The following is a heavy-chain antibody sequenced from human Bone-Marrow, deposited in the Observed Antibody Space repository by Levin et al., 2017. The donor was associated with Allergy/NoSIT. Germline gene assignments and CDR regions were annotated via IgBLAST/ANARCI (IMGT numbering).Heavy chain of an antibody. D-gene: IGHD1-26*01. V-gene: IGHV3-74*01. CDR2: INSDGSST. CDR3: ARDPVPYSGSYYGN. J-gene: IGHJ4*02. Sequence: GESLKISCAASGFTFSSYWMHWVRQAPGKGLVWVSRINSDGSSTSYADSVKGRFTISRDNAKNTLYLQMNSLRAEDTAVYYCARDPVPYSGSYYGNWGQGTLVTVSS. CDR1: GFTFSSYW.